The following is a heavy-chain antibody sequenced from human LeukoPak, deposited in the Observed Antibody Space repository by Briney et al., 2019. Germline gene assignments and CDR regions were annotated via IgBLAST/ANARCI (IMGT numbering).Heavy chain of an antibody. Sequence: ASVKVSCKTAGYTFTGYYIHWVRQTPGQGLEWMGWINPNSGGTNYAQKFQGRVTMTRDTSISTAYMELSSLRSEDTAVYYCARDNQRIFDYWGQGTLVTVSS. CDR1: GYTFTGYY. V-gene: IGHV1-2*02. CDR2: INPNSGGT. D-gene: IGHD2/OR15-2a*01. CDR3: ARDNQRIFDY. J-gene: IGHJ4*02.